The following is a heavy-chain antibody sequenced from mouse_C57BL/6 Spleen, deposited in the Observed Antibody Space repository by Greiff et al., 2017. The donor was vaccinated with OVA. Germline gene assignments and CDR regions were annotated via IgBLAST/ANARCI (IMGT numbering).Heavy chain of an antibody. CDR3: AREGQGVYYYAMDY. D-gene: IGHD3-3*01. J-gene: IGHJ4*01. CDR1: GYTFTDYY. CDR2: INPNNGGT. V-gene: IGHV1-26*01. Sequence: VQLQQSGPELVKPGASVKISCKASGYTFTDYYMNWVKQSHGKSLEWIGDINPNNGGTSYNQKFKGKATLTVDKSSSTAYMELRSLTSEDSAVYYCAREGQGVYYYAMDYWGQGTSVTVSS.